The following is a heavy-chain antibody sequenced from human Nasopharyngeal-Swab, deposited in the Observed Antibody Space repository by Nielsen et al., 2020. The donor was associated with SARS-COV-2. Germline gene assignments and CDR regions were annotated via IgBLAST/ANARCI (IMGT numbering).Heavy chain of an antibody. CDR2: IYHSGST. Sequence: WIRQPPGKGLEWIGYIYHSGSTYYNPSLKSRVTISVDRSKNQFSLKLSSVTAADTAVYYCARGVDTAMVKDYCGMDVWGQGTTVTVSS. D-gene: IGHD5-18*01. J-gene: IGHJ6*02. CDR3: ARGVDTAMVKDYCGMDV. V-gene: IGHV4-30-2*01.